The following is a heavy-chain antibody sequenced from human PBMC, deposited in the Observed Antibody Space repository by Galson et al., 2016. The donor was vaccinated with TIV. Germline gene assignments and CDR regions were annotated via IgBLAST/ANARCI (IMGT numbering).Heavy chain of an antibody. CDR2: ISSGGTT. V-gene: IGHV3-66*02. CDR3: ARDRRHCGDECFLYYYYGMDV. CDR1: TFSIKDNY. Sequence: SLRLSCAASTFSIKDNYMTWVRQAPGKGLEWVSIISSGGTTNYADSVKGRFTIGRDESKNTLYLEMNNLRLEDTAVYYCARDRRHCGDECFLYYYYGMDVWGRGTTVTVSS. D-gene: IGHD2-21*01. J-gene: IGHJ6*02.